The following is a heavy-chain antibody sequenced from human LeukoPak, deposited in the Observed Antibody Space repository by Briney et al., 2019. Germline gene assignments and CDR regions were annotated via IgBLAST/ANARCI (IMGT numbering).Heavy chain of an antibody. CDR1: GFTFSSYW. V-gene: IGHV3-74*01. D-gene: IGHD3-22*01. Sequence: PGGSLRLSCAASGFTFSSYWMHWVRQAPGKGLVWVSRINSDGSSTSYADSVKGRFTISRDNAKNSLYLQMNSLRAEDTAVYYCARDLYRIVVVPHYFDYWGQGTLVTVSS. CDR2: INSDGSST. CDR3: ARDLYRIVVVPHYFDY. J-gene: IGHJ4*02.